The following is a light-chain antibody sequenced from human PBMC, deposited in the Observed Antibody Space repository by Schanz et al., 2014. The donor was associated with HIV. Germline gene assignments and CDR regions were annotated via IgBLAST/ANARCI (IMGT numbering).Light chain of an antibody. CDR1: NSNIGAGYD. Sequence: QSVLTQPPSVSGAPGERVTISCSGSNSNIGAGYDVHWYQQFPGTAPRLLIYRNTNRPSGVPDRFSGSKSGTSASLAITGLQSEDEADYFCATWDDRFKGPVFGAGTKLTVL. CDR3: ATWDDRFKGPV. V-gene: IGLV1-40*01. J-gene: IGLJ3*02. CDR2: RNT.